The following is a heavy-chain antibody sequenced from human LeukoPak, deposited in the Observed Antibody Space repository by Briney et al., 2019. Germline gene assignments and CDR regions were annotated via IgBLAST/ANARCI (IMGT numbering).Heavy chain of an antibody. V-gene: IGHV3-30*18. J-gene: IGHJ4*02. CDR2: ISYDGSNK. CDR1: GFTFSSYG. Sequence: GGSLRLSCAASGFTFSSYGMHWVRQAPGKGLEWVAVISYDGSNKYYADSVKGRFTISRDNSKNTLYLQMNSLRAEDTAVYYCAKVDIAVAVGNYFDYWGQGTLVTVSS. CDR3: AKVDIAVAVGNYFDY. D-gene: IGHD6-19*01.